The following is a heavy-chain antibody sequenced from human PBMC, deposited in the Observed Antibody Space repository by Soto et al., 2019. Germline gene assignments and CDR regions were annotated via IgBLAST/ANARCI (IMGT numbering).Heavy chain of an antibody. CDR1: GFTFSSYG. J-gene: IGHJ4*02. CDR2: ISYDGSNK. D-gene: IGHD6-19*01. V-gene: IGHV3-30*18. Sequence: QVQLVESGGGVVQPGRSLRLSCAASGFTFSSYGMHWVRQAPGEGLEWVAVISYDGSNKYYADSVKGRFTISRDNSKNTLYLQMNSLRAEDTAVYYCAKDMRFIAVAGTDYWGQGTLVTVSS. CDR3: AKDMRFIAVAGTDY.